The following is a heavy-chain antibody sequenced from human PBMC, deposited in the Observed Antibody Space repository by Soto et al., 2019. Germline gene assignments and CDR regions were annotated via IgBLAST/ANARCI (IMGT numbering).Heavy chain of an antibody. Sequence: GALRVGGPAAAFTFSAYAFNWVRQAPGKGLEWLSVISYDGRETHYADSVEGRFIISRDSSKKTAYLQMNSLRGDDTAVYFCATDPVAVTGSFIDSWGQGTLVTVSS. V-gene: IGHV3-30-3*01. CDR3: ATDPVAVTGSFIDS. J-gene: IGHJ4*02. D-gene: IGHD2-21*02. CDR1: AFTFSAYA. CDR2: ISYDGRET.